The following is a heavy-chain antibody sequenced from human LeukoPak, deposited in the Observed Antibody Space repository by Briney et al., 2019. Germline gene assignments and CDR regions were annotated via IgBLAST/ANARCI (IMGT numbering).Heavy chain of an antibody. J-gene: IGHJ4*02. V-gene: IGHV3-48*01. CDR2: IISSSSTI. D-gene: IGHD3-9*01. CDR1: GLTFSSYS. Sequence: HPGGSLRLSCAASGLTFSSYSMNWVRQAPGKGLEWVSYIISSSSTIYYADSVKGRFTISRDNSKNTLYLQMNSLRAEDTAVYYCAKSAGYYDILTGYYGPPLYWGQGTLVTVSS. CDR3: AKSAGYYDILTGYYGPPLY.